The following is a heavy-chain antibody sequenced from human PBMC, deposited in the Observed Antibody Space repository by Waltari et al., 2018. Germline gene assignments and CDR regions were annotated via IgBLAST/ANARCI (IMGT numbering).Heavy chain of an antibody. CDR1: GFTFSSYS. Sequence: EVQLVESGGGLVKPGGSLRLSCAASGFTFSSYSMKWVRQAPGKGLEWVSSISSSSSYIYYADSVKGRFTISRDNAKNSLYLQMNSLRAEDTAVYYCARDCSGGSCYSYSFDYWGQGTLVTVSS. CDR2: ISSSSSYI. J-gene: IGHJ4*02. D-gene: IGHD2-15*01. V-gene: IGHV3-21*01. CDR3: ARDCSGGSCYSYSFDY.